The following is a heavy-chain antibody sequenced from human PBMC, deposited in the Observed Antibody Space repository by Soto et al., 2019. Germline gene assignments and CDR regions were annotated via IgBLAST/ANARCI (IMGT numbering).Heavy chain of an antibody. J-gene: IGHJ4*02. D-gene: IGHD5-12*01. CDR2: IIPILGIA. Sequence: ASVKVSCKASGGTFSSYTISWVRQAPGQGLEWMGRIIPILGIANYAQKFQGRVTITADKSTSTAYMELSSLRSEDTAVYYCARDSGYDLESMGDGYCGQGTLVTVSS. V-gene: IGHV1-69*04. CDR1: GGTFSSYT. CDR3: ARDSGYDLESMGDGY.